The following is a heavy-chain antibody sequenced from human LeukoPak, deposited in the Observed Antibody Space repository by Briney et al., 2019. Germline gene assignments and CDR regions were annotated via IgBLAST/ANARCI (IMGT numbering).Heavy chain of an antibody. CDR3: ARIRCGHTEDICYNH. J-gene: IGHJ5*02. CDR1: GVSFTGNY. V-gene: IGHV4-34*01. D-gene: IGHD2-2*02. CDR2: LTDNGYN. Sequence: SETLSLTCGVYGVSFTGNYWSWIRQPPGKGPEGMGELTDNGYNNYNPYLKSRVSMSLDTSEKHFSLQLTSVTAADTAVYYCARIRCGHTEDICYNHWARGTLVTVSS.